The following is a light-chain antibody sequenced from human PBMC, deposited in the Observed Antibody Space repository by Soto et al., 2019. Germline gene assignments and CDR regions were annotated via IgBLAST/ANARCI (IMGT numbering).Light chain of an antibody. Sequence: EIVLTQSPATLSLSPGERATLSCRASQSVSSYLAWYQQKPGQAPRLLIYDASNRATGIPARFSGSGSGTDFTLTISSLEPEDFAVYYCQQYGTSPQTFGQGTMVDIK. CDR3: QQYGTSPQT. J-gene: IGKJ1*01. V-gene: IGKV3-11*01. CDR2: DAS. CDR1: QSVSSY.